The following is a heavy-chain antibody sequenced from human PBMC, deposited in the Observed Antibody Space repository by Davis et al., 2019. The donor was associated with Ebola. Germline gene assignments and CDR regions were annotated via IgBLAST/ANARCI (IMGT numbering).Heavy chain of an antibody. CDR1: GFTFSNFW. CDR3: ARDDYHMDV. V-gene: IGHV3-74*01. J-gene: IGHJ6*02. Sequence: GESLKISCAASGFTFSNFWMHWVRQAPGKGLVWVSRIKSDGTITTYADSVKGRFTISRDNAKNTLYLQMNSLRAEDTAVYYCARDDYHMDVWGQGTTVTVSS. CDR2: IKSDGTIT.